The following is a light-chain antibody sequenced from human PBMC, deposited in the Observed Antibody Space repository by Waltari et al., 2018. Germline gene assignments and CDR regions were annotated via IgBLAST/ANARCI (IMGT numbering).Light chain of an antibody. CDR1: QSLLHSDGKTC. J-gene: IGKJ4*01. CDR3: MQGKDLPLT. V-gene: IGKV2-29*02. Sequence: DIVMTQTPLSLSVTPGQPASISCKSSQSLLHSDGKTCLYWYLQKSGQSPQLLIYEVSSRFPVVPERFSGSGSGTDFTLKISRVEADDVGIYYCMQGKDLPLTFGGGTKVEIK. CDR2: EVS.